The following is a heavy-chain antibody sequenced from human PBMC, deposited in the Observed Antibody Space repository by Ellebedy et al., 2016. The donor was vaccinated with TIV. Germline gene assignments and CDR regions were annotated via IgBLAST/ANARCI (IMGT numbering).Heavy chain of an antibody. CDR2: IYYSGST. V-gene: IGHV4-39*01. Sequence: TFSSYWISWVRQAPGKGLEWIGSIYYSGSTYYNPSLKSRVTISVDTSKNQFSLKLSSVTAADTAVYYCARRAITIRAFDIWGQGTMVTVSS. D-gene: IGHD3-10*01. CDR3: ARRAITIRAFDI. CDR1: TFSSYW. J-gene: IGHJ3*02.